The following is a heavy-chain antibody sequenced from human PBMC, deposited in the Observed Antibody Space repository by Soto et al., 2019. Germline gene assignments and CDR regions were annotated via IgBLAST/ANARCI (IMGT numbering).Heavy chain of an antibody. Sequence: QVQLVQSGAEVKKPGASVKVSCKASGYTFTSYAMHWVRQAPGQRLEWMGWINAGNGNTKYSQKVQGRVTITRDTSASTAYMDLSSLRSEDTAVYYCARGDSSSWDSLDYWGQVNLVTVSS. D-gene: IGHD6-13*01. CDR1: GYTFTSYA. CDR3: ARGDSSSWDSLDY. V-gene: IGHV1-3*01. J-gene: IGHJ4*02. CDR2: INAGNGNT.